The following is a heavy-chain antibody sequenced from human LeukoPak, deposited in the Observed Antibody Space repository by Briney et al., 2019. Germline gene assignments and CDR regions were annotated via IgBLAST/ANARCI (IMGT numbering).Heavy chain of an antibody. V-gene: IGHV3-23*01. J-gene: IGHJ4*02. CDR3: ANWFALNWGSY. D-gene: IGHD7-27*01. CDR1: GFTFSSYA. Sequence: DPGGSLRLSCAASGFTFSSYAMSWVRQAPGKGLEWVSAISGSGGSTYYADSVKGRFTISRDNSKNTLYLQMNSLRAEDTAVYYCANWFALNWGSYWGQGTLVTVSS. CDR2: ISGSGGST.